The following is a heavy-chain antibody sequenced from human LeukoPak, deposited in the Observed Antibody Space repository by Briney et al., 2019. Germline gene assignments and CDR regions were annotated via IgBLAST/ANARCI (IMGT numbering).Heavy chain of an antibody. V-gene: IGHV3-66*01. D-gene: IGHD5-18*01. CDR3: ARGLRGYSYTFDI. CDR1: EFSVGSNY. Sequence: GGSLRLSCAASEFSVGSNYMTWVRQAPGKGLEWVSLIYSGGSTYYADSVKGRFTISRDNSKNTLYLQMNSLRAEDTAVYYCARGLRGYSYTFDIWGQGTMVTVSS. J-gene: IGHJ3*02. CDR2: IYSGGST.